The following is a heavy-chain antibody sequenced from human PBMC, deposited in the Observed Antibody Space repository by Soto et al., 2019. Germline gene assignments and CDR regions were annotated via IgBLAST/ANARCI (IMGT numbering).Heavy chain of an antibody. J-gene: IGHJ2*01. CDR3: ASLNYGDYVWYFDL. D-gene: IGHD4-17*01. Sequence: QLQLQESGPGLVKPSETLSLTCTVSSGSISSSSYYWGWIRQPPGKGLEWIGSIYYSGSTYYNPSLKSRVTISVDTSKNQFSLKLSSVTAADTAVYYCASLNYGDYVWYFDLWGRGTLVTVSS. CDR2: IYYSGST. V-gene: IGHV4-39*01. CDR1: SGSISSSSYY.